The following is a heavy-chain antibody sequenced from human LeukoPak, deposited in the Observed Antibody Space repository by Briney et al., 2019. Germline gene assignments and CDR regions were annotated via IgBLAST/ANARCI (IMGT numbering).Heavy chain of an antibody. D-gene: IGHD3-22*01. CDR2: ISGSGGST. V-gene: IGHV3-23*01. Sequence: GGSLRLSCAASGFTFSSYAMSWVRQAPGKGLEWVSAISGSGGSTYYADSVKGRFTISRDNSKNTLYLQMNSLRAEDTAVYYCANQLPSYYDSSGYYDFLSYYYGMDVWGQGTTVTVSS. CDR3: ANQLPSYYDSSGYYDFLSYYYGMDV. CDR1: GFTFSSYA. J-gene: IGHJ6*02.